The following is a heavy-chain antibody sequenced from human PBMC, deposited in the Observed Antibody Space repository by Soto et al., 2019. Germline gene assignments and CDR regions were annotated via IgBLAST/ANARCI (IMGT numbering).Heavy chain of an antibody. D-gene: IGHD3-9*01. CDR2: IYHSGST. CDR3: ASSGYDILTGYPLDY. Sequence: SSETLSLTCAVSGGSISSSNWWSWVRQPPGKGLEWIGEIYHSGSTNYNPSLKSRVTISVDKSKNQFSLKLSSVTAADTAVYYCASSGYDILTGYPLDYWGQGTLVTVSS. V-gene: IGHV4-4*02. CDR1: GGSISSSNW. J-gene: IGHJ4*02.